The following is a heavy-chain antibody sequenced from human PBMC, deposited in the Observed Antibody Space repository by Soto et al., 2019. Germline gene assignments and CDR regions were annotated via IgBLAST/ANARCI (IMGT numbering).Heavy chain of an antibody. CDR3: VCNGYYSLDH. D-gene: IGHD6-25*01. Sequence: QVQLQESGPGLVKPSGTLSLTCAVSGDSMSSADWWSWVRQPPGKGLEWIGEIHHSGGINYHPSLRSLVTISVDMSKNQFSLNLSSVTAADTAVYFCVCNGYYSLDHWGQGTLVIVSP. J-gene: IGHJ4*02. CDR1: GDSMSSADW. CDR2: IHHSGGI. V-gene: IGHV4-4*02.